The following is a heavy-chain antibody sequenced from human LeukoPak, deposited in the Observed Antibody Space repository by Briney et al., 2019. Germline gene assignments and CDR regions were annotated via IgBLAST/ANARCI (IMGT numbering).Heavy chain of an antibody. J-gene: IGHJ4*02. CDR1: GFTFSSYA. CDR2: ISGSGGST. V-gene: IGHV3-23*01. Sequence: PGGSLRLSCAASGFTFSSYAMSWVRQAPGKGLEWVSAISGSGGSTYYADSVKGRFTISRDNSKNTLYLQMNSLRAEDTAVYYCAKRPGITGTTFDFDYWGQGTLVTVSS. D-gene: IGHD1-7*01. CDR3: AKRPGITGTTFDFDY.